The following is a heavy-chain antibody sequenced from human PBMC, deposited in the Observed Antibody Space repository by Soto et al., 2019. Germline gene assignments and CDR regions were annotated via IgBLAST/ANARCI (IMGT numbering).Heavy chain of an antibody. CDR2: INPSGST. J-gene: IGHJ4*02. Sequence: PSETLSLTCAVYGGSFSGYSWSWIRQPPGKGLEWIGEINPSGSTNYNPSLRSRVTISVDTSKNQFSLKLSSVTAAVTAVYYCAGHGGWLRLVDYWAQGTLVTVSS. CDR3: AGHGGWLRLVDY. V-gene: IGHV4-34*01. CDR1: GGSFSGYS. D-gene: IGHD5-12*01.